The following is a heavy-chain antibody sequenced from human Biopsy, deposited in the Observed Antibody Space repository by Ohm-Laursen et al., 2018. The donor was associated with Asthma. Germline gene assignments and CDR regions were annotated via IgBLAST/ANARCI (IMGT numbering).Heavy chain of an antibody. Sequence: SSVKVSCKSLGGTFNTYVIGWGRQAPGQGLEWMGGINSVFGTTTYPQKFQDRVTITADDSTSTDYMELSSLRSEDTAVYYCARKAGSCISRTCYSLDFWGQGTLVTVSS. J-gene: IGHJ4*02. CDR2: INSVFGTT. CDR1: GGTFNTYV. CDR3: ARKAGSCISRTCYSLDF. V-gene: IGHV1-69*01. D-gene: IGHD2-2*01.